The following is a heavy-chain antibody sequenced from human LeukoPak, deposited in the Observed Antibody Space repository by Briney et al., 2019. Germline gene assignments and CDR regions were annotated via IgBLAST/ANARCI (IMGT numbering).Heavy chain of an antibody. D-gene: IGHD2-2*01. CDR2: INTNTGNP. Sequence: ASVKVSCKASGYTFTSYAMSWVRQAPGQGLEWMGWINTNTGNPTYAQGFTGRFVFSLDTSVSTAYLQINSLKAEDTAVYYCAKQGPGSCGSTSCYGFDYWGQGTLVTVSS. CDR3: AKQGPGSCGSTSCYGFDY. J-gene: IGHJ4*02. CDR1: GYTFTSYA. V-gene: IGHV7-4-1*02.